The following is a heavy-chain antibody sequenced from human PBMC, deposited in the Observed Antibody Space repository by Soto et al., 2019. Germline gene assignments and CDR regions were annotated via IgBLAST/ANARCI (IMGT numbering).Heavy chain of an antibody. CDR2: IWYDGSKK. J-gene: IGHJ3*02. D-gene: IGHD3-10*01. CDR1: GFTFSNYG. CDR3: AKDRGRQGGFDM. Sequence: QVQLVESGGGVVQPGRSLRLSCVASGFTFSNYGMHWVRQAPGKGLEWVAVIWYDGSKKYYADSVKGRFTISRDNSKNTLFLRMNSLRVEDTAMYYCAKDRGRQGGFDMWGQGRVVTVSS. V-gene: IGHV3-33*06.